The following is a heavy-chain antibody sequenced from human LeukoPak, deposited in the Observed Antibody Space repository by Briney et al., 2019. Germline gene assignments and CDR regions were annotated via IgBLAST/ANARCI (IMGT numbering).Heavy chain of an antibody. CDR2: MNPNSGNT. CDR3: ARPHYGSGSYYNI. J-gene: IGHJ4*02. V-gene: IGHV1-8*01. Sequence: ASVKVSCEASGYTFTSYDINWVRQATGQGLEWMGWMNPNSGNTGYAQKFQGRVTMTRNTSISTAYMELSSLRSEDTAVYYCARPHYGSGSYYNIWGQGTLVTVSS. CDR1: GYTFTSYD. D-gene: IGHD3-10*01.